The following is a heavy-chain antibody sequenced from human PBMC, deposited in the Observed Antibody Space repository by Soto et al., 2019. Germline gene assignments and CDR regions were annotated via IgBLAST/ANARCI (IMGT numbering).Heavy chain of an antibody. J-gene: IGHJ4*02. CDR1: GFTFSSYG. D-gene: IGHD1-7*01. V-gene: IGHV3-33*01. Sequence: QVQLVESGGGVVQPGRSLRLSCAASGFTFSSYGMHWVRQAPGKGLEWVAVIWYDGSNKYYADSVKGRFTISRDNSKNTLYLQMNSLRAEDTAVYYCARGLTGTTLGVDYWGQGTLVTVSS. CDR2: IWYDGSNK. CDR3: ARGLTGTTLGVDY.